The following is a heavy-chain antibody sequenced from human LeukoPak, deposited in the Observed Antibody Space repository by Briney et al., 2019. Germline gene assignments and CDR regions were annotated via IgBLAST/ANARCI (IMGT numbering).Heavy chain of an antibody. Sequence: SETLSLTCNVSGGSINSGGYYWGWIRQPPGKGLGWIGSIDYSGSAVYSPSLKSRVTISVDTSKNQFSLKLSSVTAADTAVYYCARGPDHPREQWLEGPYFDYWGQGTLVTVSS. V-gene: IGHV4-39*07. D-gene: IGHD6-19*01. CDR2: IDYSGSA. CDR3: ARGPDHPREQWLEGPYFDY. J-gene: IGHJ4*02. CDR1: GGSINSGGYY.